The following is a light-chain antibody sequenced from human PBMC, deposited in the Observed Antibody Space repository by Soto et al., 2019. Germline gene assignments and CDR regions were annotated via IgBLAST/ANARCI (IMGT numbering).Light chain of an antibody. CDR1: QDISSW. CDR3: QQGDSFPFT. Sequence: DIPMTQSPSSVSASVGDRVTISCRASQDISSWVAWYQQKPGRAPKLLISAASSLHSGVPRRFSGSGSGTDFSLIISSLQPEDFATYFCQQGDSFPFTFGGGNKVEI. CDR2: AAS. V-gene: IGKV1-12*01. J-gene: IGKJ4*01.